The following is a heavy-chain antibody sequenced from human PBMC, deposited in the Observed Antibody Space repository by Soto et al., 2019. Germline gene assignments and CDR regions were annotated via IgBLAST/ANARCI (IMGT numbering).Heavy chain of an antibody. CDR3: VRGSDFSAYDYLFEY. CDR2: INAANGNP. CDR1: GYTFTTYA. V-gene: IGHV1-3*01. D-gene: IGHD5-12*01. Sequence: QVQLVQSGAEVKKPGASVKVSCKASGYTFTTYAIHWVCQAPGQSLEWMGWINAANGNPKYSKKFQDRVTISRDTSAITAYMELSSLRSEDTAVYYCVRGSDFSAYDYLFEYWGQGTQVTVSS. J-gene: IGHJ4*02.